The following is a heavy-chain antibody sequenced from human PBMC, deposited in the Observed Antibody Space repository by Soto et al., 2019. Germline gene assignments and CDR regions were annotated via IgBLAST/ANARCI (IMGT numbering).Heavy chain of an antibody. CDR1: GFTFGDYA. D-gene: IGHD5-12*01. Sequence: PGGSQRLSCTASGFTFGDYAMSWFRQAPGKGLEWVGFIRSKAYGGTTEYAASVKGRFTISRDDSKSIAYLQMNSLKTEDTAVYYCTRAPGYGAGYYYMDVWGKGTTVTVSS. V-gene: IGHV3-49*03. CDR2: IRSKAYGGTT. J-gene: IGHJ6*03. CDR3: TRAPGYGAGYYYMDV.